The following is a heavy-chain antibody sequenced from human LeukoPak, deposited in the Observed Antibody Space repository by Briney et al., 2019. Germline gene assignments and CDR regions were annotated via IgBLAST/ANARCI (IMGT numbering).Heavy chain of an antibody. J-gene: IGHJ4*02. CDR3: ANPGIGSDIGY. CDR1: GFTVSSYA. D-gene: IGHD2-21*02. CDR2: ISGSGGST. Sequence: GGSLRLSCAASGFTVSSYAMSWVRQAPGKGLEWVSAISGSGGSTYYADSVKGRFTISRDNSKNTLYLQMNSLRAEDTAVYYCANPGIGSDIGYWGQGTLVTVSS. V-gene: IGHV3-23*01.